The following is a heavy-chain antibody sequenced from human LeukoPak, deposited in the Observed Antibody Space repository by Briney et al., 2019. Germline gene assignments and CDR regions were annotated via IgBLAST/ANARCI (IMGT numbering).Heavy chain of an antibody. CDR2: ISGSGGST. CDR3: AKDWSGYCSGGSCYSGHDY. D-gene: IGHD2-15*01. Sequence: GGSLRLSCAASGFTFSSYAMSWVRQAPGKGLEWVSAISGSGGSTYYADSVKGRFTISRDNSKNTLYLQMNILRAEDTAVYYCAKDWSGYCSGGSCYSGHDYWGQGTLVTVSS. V-gene: IGHV3-23*01. J-gene: IGHJ4*02. CDR1: GFTFSSYA.